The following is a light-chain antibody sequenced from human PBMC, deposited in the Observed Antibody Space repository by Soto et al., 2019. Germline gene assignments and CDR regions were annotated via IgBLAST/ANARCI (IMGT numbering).Light chain of an antibody. CDR3: QHRTNWPPMYT. J-gene: IGKJ2*01. CDR2: DAS. CDR1: QSVSTN. Sequence: EIVLTQSPATLSLSPGERATLSSRASQSVSTNLAWYQQKPGQAPRLLIYDASNRATGISARFSGSGSGTDFTLTISRLEPEDFALYYCQHRTNWPPMYTFGQGTKLEIK. V-gene: IGKV3-11*01.